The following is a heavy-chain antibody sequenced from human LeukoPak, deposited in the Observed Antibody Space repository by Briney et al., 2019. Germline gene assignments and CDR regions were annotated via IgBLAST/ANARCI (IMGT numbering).Heavy chain of an antibody. V-gene: IGHV1-18*01. Sequence: ASVKVSCKASGYTFTSYGISWVRQAPGQGLEWMGWISAYNGNTNYAQKLQGRVTMTTDTSTSTAYMELSRLRSDDTAVYYCARALYYDSSGYGIWGQGTMVTVSS. CDR3: ARALYYDSSGYGI. CDR1: GYTFTSYG. D-gene: IGHD3-22*01. J-gene: IGHJ3*02. CDR2: ISAYNGNT.